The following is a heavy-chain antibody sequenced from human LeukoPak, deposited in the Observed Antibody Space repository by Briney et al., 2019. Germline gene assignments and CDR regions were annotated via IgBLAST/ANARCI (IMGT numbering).Heavy chain of an antibody. Sequence: PGGSLRLSCVVSGIPFSDYYMNWIRQAPGKGLEWISYISSTSSYTDYADSVKGRFTISRDNAQNALFLQMNSPRVEDTAVYYCAAGTAADYWGQGTRVAVSS. V-gene: IGHV3-11*03. CDR3: AAGTAADY. J-gene: IGHJ4*02. CDR1: GIPFSDYY. D-gene: IGHD6-13*01. CDR2: ISSTSSYT.